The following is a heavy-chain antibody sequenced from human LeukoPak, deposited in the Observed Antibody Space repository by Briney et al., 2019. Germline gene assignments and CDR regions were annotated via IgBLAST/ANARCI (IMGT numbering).Heavy chain of an antibody. D-gene: IGHD2-2*02. Sequence: PSETLSLTRTVSGGSISSGGYYWSWIRQHPGKGLEWIGYIYYSGSTYYNPSLKSRVTISVDTSKNQFSLKLSSVTAADTAVYYCARETVEVVPAAIRYYGMDVWGQGTTVTVSS. V-gene: IGHV4-31*03. CDR3: ARETVEVVPAAIRYYGMDV. CDR1: GGSISSGGYY. CDR2: IYYSGST. J-gene: IGHJ6*02.